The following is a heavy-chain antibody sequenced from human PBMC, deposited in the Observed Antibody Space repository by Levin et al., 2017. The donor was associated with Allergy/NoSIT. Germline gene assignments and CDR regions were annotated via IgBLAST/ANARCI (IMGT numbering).Heavy chain of an antibody. V-gene: IGHV4-30-4*01. J-gene: IGHJ5*02. CDR1: GDSISSADYY. CDR3: ARSTYDYRWGSYRSPAPGFDP. D-gene: IGHD3-16*02. CDR2: IYSSGSN. Sequence: LRLSCTVSGDSISSADYYWSWIRQPPGTGLEWIGYIYSSGSNFYNPSLNSRVTMSADTSKNQFSLQLTSVTAADTAVYYCARSTYDYRWGSYRSPAPGFDPWGQGTLVTVSS.